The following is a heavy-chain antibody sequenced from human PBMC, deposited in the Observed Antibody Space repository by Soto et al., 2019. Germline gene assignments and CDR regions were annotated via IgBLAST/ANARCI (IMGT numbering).Heavy chain of an antibody. D-gene: IGHD2-21*01. CDR3: ARAAHICSPFRWFDP. Sequence: QVQLQESGPGLVKPSQTLSLTCTVSGGSISSGGYYWSWIRQHPGKGLEWIGYIYYRGSTDYDPSLHSRVTLSVDTSKNQFSLKLSSVPAAYTAVYYCARAAHICSPFRWFDPWGQGTLVTVSS. CDR2: IYYRGST. V-gene: IGHV4-31*03. J-gene: IGHJ5*02. CDR1: GGSISSGGYY.